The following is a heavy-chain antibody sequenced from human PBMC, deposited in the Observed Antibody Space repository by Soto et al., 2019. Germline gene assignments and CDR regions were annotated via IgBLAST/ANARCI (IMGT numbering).Heavy chain of an antibody. CDR2: IYSGGSGGNT. V-gene: IGHV3-53*02. CDR3: AREFSMAYCAFDI. CDR1: GCTVSDNY. J-gene: IGHJ3*02. Sequence: EVKLVETGGDLIQPGGSLRLSCAAPGCTVSDNYMSWVRQAPGKGLEWVSVIYSGGSGGNTYYADSVKGRFTISRDNSKSTLYLQMNSLRAEDTAVYYCAREFSMAYCAFDIWGQGTMVTVSS. D-gene: IGHD2-8*01.